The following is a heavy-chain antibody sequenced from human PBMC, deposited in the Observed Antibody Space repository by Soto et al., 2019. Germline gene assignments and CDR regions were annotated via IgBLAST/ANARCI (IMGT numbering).Heavy chain of an antibody. Sequence: QPAVSLGLSCSTSRCHVSDYFMHWVRPSPGKGLEWVAVISYDGSNKYYADSVKGRFTISRDNSKNTLYLQMNSLRAEDTAVYYCAATQWIQIWSPFDYWGQGTMVTCSS. CDR3: AATQWIQIWSPFDY. CDR1: RCHVSDYF. V-gene: IGHV3-30*03. CDR2: ISYDGSNK. D-gene: IGHD5-18*01. J-gene: IGHJ4*02.